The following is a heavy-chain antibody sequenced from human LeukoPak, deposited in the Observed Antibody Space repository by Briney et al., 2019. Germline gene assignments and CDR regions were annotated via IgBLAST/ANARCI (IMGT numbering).Heavy chain of an antibody. V-gene: IGHV3-21*01. CDR3: ARASGFVVVPAAPDY. CDR1: GFTFSSYS. Sequence: GGSLRLSCAASGFTFSSYSMNWVRQAPGKGLEWVSSISSSSSYIYYADSVKGRFTISRDNAKNSLYLRMNSLRAEDPAVYYFARASGFVVVPAAPDYGGQGTLVTVPS. D-gene: IGHD2-2*01. CDR2: ISSSSSYI. J-gene: IGHJ4*02.